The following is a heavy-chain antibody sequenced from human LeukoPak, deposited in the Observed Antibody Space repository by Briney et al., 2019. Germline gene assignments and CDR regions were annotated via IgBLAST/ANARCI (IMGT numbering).Heavy chain of an antibody. CDR3: ARPPRRFGELSWFDP. J-gene: IGHJ5*02. D-gene: IGHD3-10*01. Sequence: QTGGSLRLSCAASGFTVSSNYMSWVRQAPGKGLEWVAVIWYDGSNKYYADSVKGRFTISRDNSKNTLYLQMNSLRAEDTAVYYCARPPRRFGELSWFDPWGQGTLVTVST. CDR1: GFTVSSNY. V-gene: IGHV3-33*08. CDR2: IWYDGSNK.